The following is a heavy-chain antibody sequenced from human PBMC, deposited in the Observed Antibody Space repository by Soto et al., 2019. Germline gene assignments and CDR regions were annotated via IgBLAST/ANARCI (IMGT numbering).Heavy chain of an antibody. J-gene: IGHJ6*02. Sequence: QVQLQESGPGLVKPSETLSLTCTVSGGSISSYYWSWIRQPPGKGLEWIGYIYYSGSTNYNPSLKRRVTISVDTSKNQFSLKLSSVTAAGTAVYYCARGDPLLWFGEKVYYGMDVWGQGTTVTVSS. CDR1: GGSISSYY. V-gene: IGHV4-59*01. D-gene: IGHD3-10*01. CDR3: ARGDPLLWFGEKVYYGMDV. CDR2: IYYSGST.